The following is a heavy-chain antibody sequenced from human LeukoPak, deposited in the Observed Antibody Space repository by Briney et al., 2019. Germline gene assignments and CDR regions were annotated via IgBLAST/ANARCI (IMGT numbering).Heavy chain of an antibody. CDR1: EGNFSSYA. Sequence: SVKVSCKASEGNFSSYAISWVRQAPGQGLEWMGRIIPILGIANYAQKFQGRVTITADKSTSTAYMELSSLRSEDTAVYYCASRYSGYDAYYYYGMDVWGQGTTVTVSS. J-gene: IGHJ6*02. V-gene: IGHV1-69*04. CDR3: ASRYSGYDAYYYYGMDV. CDR2: IIPILGIA. D-gene: IGHD5-12*01.